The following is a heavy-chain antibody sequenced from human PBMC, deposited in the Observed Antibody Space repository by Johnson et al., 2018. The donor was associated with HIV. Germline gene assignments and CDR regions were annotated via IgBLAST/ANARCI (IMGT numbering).Heavy chain of an antibody. CDR1: GFTFSSYG. CDR2: IRYDGSNK. J-gene: IGHJ3*02. CDR3: ARDGGETVVGSGAFDI. D-gene: IGHD4-23*01. Sequence: QMLLVESGGGVVQPGGSLRLSCAASGFTFSSYGMHWVRQAPGKGLEWVAFIRYDGSNKYYADSVKGRFTISRDNSKNTLYLQMNSLRAEDTAVYYCARDGGETVVGSGAFDIWGQGTMVTVSS. V-gene: IGHV3-30*02.